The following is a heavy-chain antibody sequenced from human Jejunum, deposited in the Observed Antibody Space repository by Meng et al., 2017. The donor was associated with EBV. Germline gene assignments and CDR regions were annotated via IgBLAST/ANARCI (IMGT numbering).Heavy chain of an antibody. CDR2: IDHTGTT. D-gene: IGHD2/OR15-2a*01. Sequence: QVQPQESGPGLVQPSGTLSLTCTVSGGSINNKNWWHGVRQAQGKGLEWIGEIDHTGTTHYNPSLKSRVTISLGTSMNQFSLELTSPTPADTAVYYCARDSQYLARGYFDYWGQGALVTVSS. V-gene: IGHV4-4*02. CDR1: GGSINNKNW. J-gene: IGHJ4*02. CDR3: ARDSQYLARGYFDY.